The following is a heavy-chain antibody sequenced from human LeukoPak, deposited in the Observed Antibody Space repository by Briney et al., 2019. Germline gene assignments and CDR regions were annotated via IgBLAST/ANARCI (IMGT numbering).Heavy chain of an antibody. V-gene: IGHV3-48*03. CDR3: ARGHPNRWFDP. CDR2: ISSSGSTI. Sequence: GGSLRLSCAASGFTFSSYGMNWVRQAPGKGLEWVSYISSSGSTIYYADSVKGRFTISRDNAKNSLYLQMNSLRAEDTAVYYCARGHPNRWFDPWGQGTLVTVSS. D-gene: IGHD4/OR15-4a*01. J-gene: IGHJ5*02. CDR1: GFTFSSYG.